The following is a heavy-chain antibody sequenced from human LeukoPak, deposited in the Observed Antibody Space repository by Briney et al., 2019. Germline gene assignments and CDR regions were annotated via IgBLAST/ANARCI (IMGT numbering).Heavy chain of an antibody. CDR1: GGSISSYY. CDR3: AEYRAGEGYFDY. J-gene: IGHJ4*02. CDR2: IYYIGST. D-gene: IGHD7-27*01. Sequence: SETLSLTCTVSGGSISSYYWSWIRQPPEEGLEWIGYIYYIGSTNYNPSLKSRVTISLDTSKNQLSLKLSSVTAADTAVYYCAEYRAGEGYFDYWGRGTLVTVSS. V-gene: IGHV4-59*08.